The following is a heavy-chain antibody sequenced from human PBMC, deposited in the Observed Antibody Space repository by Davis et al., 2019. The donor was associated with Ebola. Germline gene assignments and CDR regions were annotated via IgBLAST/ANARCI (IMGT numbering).Heavy chain of an antibody. D-gene: IGHD3-10*01. Sequence: AASVKVSCKASGYTFTSYGISWVRQAPGQGLEWMGWINAGNGNTKYSQKFQGRVTITRDTSASTAYMELSSLRSEDTAVYYCARATGMVRGVIIWGSDYGMDVWGQGTTVTVSS. CDR3: ARATGMVRGVIIWGSDYGMDV. CDR1: GYTFTSYG. CDR2: INAGNGNT. J-gene: IGHJ6*02. V-gene: IGHV1-3*01.